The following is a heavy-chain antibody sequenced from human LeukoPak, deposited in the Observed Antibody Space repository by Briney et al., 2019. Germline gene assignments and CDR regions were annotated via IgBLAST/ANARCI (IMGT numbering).Heavy chain of an antibody. Sequence: SESLSLTCAVYGGSFSGYYWSWIRQPPGKGLEWIGEILHRGSTNYNPSPKRRVTLSVDKSQNQFSLKLSSVTAADTAVYYCARLGCSSTSCYTSNWFDPWGQGTLVTVSS. CDR3: ARLGCSSTSCYTSNWFDP. CDR1: GGSFSGYY. CDR2: ILHRGST. J-gene: IGHJ5*02. D-gene: IGHD2-2*02. V-gene: IGHV4-34*12.